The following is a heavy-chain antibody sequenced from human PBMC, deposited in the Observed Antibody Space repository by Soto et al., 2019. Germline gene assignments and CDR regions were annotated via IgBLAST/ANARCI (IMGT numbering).Heavy chain of an antibody. CDR1: GGSISNYF. CDR2: VSDSGST. Sequence: QVQLQESGPGLVKPSETLSLTCAVSGGSISNYFWSWIRQPPGKGLEWIGYVSDSGSTNYNPSLKCRVTLSVDTFKMQFSLKLRSVTAADAAVYYCARRTSGTTCFDNWGQGTLVIVSS. CDR3: ARRTSGTTCFDN. V-gene: IGHV4-59*08. J-gene: IGHJ4*02. D-gene: IGHD1-1*01.